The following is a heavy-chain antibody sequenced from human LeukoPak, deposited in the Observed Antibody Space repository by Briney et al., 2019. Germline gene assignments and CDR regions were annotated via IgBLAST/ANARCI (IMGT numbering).Heavy chain of an antibody. V-gene: IGHV1-18*01. D-gene: IGHD5-18*01. J-gene: IGHJ6*03. CDR1: GYTFTSYG. Sequence: VASVKVSCKASGYTFTSYGISWVRQAPGQGLEWMGWISAYNGNTNYAQKLQGRVTMTTDTSTSTAYMELSRLRSDDTAVYYCARDRVLDTAMVGYYYYYMDVWGKGTTVTVSS. CDR2: ISAYNGNT. CDR3: ARDRVLDTAMVGYYYYYMDV.